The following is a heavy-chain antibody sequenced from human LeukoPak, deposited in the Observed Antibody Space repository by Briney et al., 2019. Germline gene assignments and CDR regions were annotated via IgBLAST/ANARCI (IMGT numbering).Heavy chain of an antibody. CDR2: IIPIFGTA. CDR1: GGTFSSYA. J-gene: IGHJ6*04. CDR3: ARTGLGEPSYYGMDV. D-gene: IGHD3-16*01. Sequence: SVKVSCKASGGTFSSYAISWVRQAPGQGLEWMGGIIPIFGTANYAQKFQGRVTITADESTSTAYMELSSLRSEDTAVYYCARTGLGEPSYYGMDVWGKGTTVTVSS. V-gene: IGHV1-69*13.